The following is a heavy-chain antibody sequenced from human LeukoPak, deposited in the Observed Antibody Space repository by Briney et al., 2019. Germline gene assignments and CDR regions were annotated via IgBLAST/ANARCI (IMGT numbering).Heavy chain of an antibody. Sequence: GASVKVSCTASGYTFTSYDINWVRQATGQGLEWMGWMNPNSGNTGYAQKFQGRVTMTRNTSISTAYMELSSLRSEDTAVYYCARGLAEWLLFLGVGGMDVWGQGTTVTVSS. D-gene: IGHD3-3*01. J-gene: IGHJ6*02. V-gene: IGHV1-8*01. CDR1: GYTFTSYD. CDR2: MNPNSGNT. CDR3: ARGLAEWLLFLGVGGMDV.